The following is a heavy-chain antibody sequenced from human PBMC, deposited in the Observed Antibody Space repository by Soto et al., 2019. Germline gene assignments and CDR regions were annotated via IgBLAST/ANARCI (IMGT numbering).Heavy chain of an antibody. J-gene: IGHJ6*02. Sequence: SVKVSCKASGFTFTSYAVQWVRQARGQRLEWIGWIVVGSGNTNYAQKFQERVTITRDMSTSTAYMELSSLRSEDTAVYYCAAADIAAAGTDYYYGMDVWGQGTTVTVSS. D-gene: IGHD6-13*01. V-gene: IGHV1-58*01. CDR1: GFTFTSYA. CDR2: IVVGSGNT. CDR3: AAADIAAAGTDYYYGMDV.